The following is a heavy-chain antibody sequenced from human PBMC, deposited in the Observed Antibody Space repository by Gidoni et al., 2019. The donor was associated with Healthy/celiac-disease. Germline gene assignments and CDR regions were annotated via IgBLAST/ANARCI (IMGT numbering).Heavy chain of an antibody. CDR1: GFTYSSYA. CDR3: AKGAFGGGDCYFDY. D-gene: IGHD2-21*02. Sequence: EVQLLESGGGLVQPGGSLRLSGADSGFTYSSYAMSWVRQAIWKGMSWVSAISGSGGSTYYADSVKGRFTISRDYSKNTLYLQINRLRAEDTAVYYCAKGAFGGGDCYFDYWGQGTLVTVSS. CDR2: ISGSGGST. V-gene: IGHV3-23*01. J-gene: IGHJ4*02.